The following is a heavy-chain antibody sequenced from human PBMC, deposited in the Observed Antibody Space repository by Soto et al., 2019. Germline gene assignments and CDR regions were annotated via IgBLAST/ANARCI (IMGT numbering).Heavy chain of an antibody. V-gene: IGHV1-3*01. CDR3: ARGGPHLPIYCRGGSCYFSRWFDP. CDR2: INAGNGNT. J-gene: IGHJ5*02. Sequence: ASVKVSCKASGYTFTSYALHWVRQAPGQRLEWMGWINAGNGNTKYSQKFPGRVTITRDRSARTAYMELSSLRSEDTAVYYCARGGPHLPIYCRGGSCYFSRWFDPWGQGTLVTVSS. CDR1: GYTFTSYA. D-gene: IGHD2-15*01.